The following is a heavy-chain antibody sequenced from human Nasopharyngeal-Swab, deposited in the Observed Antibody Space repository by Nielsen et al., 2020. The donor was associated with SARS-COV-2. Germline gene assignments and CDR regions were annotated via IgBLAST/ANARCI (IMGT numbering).Heavy chain of an antibody. Sequence: GESLKISCAASGFTFSSYGMHWVRQAPGKGLEWVAVISYDGSNKYYADSVKGRFTISRDNSKNTLYLQMNSLRVEDTAVYYCAVVLSSWGQGTLVTVSS. V-gene: IGHV3-30*03. D-gene: IGHD2-15*01. CDR1: GFTFSSYG. J-gene: IGHJ4*02. CDR3: AVVLSS. CDR2: ISYDGSNK.